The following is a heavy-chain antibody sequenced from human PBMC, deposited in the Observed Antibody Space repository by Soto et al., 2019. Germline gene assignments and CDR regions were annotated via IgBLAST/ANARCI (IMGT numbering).Heavy chain of an antibody. CDR3: AIDKRYYDFWRLGDQKSYYYYYYMDV. CDR1: GFTFSSYW. Sequence: GGSLRLSCAASGFTFSSYWMSWVRQAPGKGLEWVANIKQDGSEKYYVDSVKGRFTISRENAKNSLYLQMNSLRAEDTAVYYCAIDKRYYDFWRLGDQKSYYYYYYMDVWGKGTTVTVSS. CDR2: IKQDGSEK. J-gene: IGHJ6*03. V-gene: IGHV3-7*01. D-gene: IGHD3-3*01.